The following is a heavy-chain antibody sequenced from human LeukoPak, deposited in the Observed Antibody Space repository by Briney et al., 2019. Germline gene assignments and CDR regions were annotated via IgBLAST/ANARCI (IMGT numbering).Heavy chain of an antibody. V-gene: IGHV4-38-2*02. CDR2: IYHSGST. Sequence: SETLSLTCTVSGYSISSGYYWGWIRQPPGKGLEWIGSIYHSGSTYYNPSLKSRVTISVDTSKNQFSLKLRSVTAADTAVYYCAKEGVQAPTDWYSGLWGRGTLVTVSS. D-gene: IGHD1-26*01. J-gene: IGHJ2*01. CDR3: AKEGVQAPTDWYSGL. CDR1: GYSISSGYY.